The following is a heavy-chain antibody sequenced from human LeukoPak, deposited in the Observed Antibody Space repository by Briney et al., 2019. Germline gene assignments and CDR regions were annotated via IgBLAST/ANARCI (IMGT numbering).Heavy chain of an antibody. Sequence: GASVKVSCKASGYTFTSYGISWVRQAPGQGLEWMGWISAYNGNTNYAQKLQGRVTMTTDTSTSTAYMELRSLRSDDTAVYYCARDELLAASSPFEYWGQGTLVTVSS. CDR3: ARDELLAASSPFEY. CDR2: ISAYNGNT. V-gene: IGHV1-18*01. CDR1: GYTFTSYG. D-gene: IGHD2-15*01. J-gene: IGHJ4*02.